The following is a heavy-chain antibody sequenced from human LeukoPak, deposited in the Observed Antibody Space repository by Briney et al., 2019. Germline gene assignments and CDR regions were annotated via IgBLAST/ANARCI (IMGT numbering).Heavy chain of an antibody. CDR2: IYYSGST. Sequence: PSETLSLTCTVSGCSIVSYYWSWIRQPPGKGLEWIGYIYYSGSTNYNPSLKSRVTISVDKSNNQLSLKLSSVTAADTAMYYCAVTRDGYNSASPFDSWGQGTLVTVSS. CDR1: GCSIVSYY. J-gene: IGHJ4*02. D-gene: IGHD5-24*01. V-gene: IGHV4-59*01. CDR3: AVTRDGYNSASPFDS.